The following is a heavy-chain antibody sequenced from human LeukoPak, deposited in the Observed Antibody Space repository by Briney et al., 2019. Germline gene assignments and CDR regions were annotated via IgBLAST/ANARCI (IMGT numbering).Heavy chain of an antibody. CDR2: IYYSGST. V-gene: IGHV4-39*01. D-gene: IGHD2-15*01. CDR1: SGSISSSGYY. CDR3: ARHISIVPEFDS. Sequence: NPSETLSLTCTVSSGSISSSGYYWGWIRQPPGKGLEWIGSIYYSGSTYYNPPLESRVTISVDTSKNHFSLRLTSVTAADTAVYYCARHISIVPEFDSWGQGTLVTVSS. J-gene: IGHJ4*02.